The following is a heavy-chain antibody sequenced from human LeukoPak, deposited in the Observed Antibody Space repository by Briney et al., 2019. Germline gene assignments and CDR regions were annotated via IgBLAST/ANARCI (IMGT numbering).Heavy chain of an antibody. CDR1: GGTFSSYA. Sequence: SVKVSCKASGGTFSSYAISWVRQAPGQGLEWMGGIIPIFGTANYAQKFQGRVAMTRDTSMSTPYMELNNLGSEDTAIYYCARGLGDYNTDWFPVSGYWGQGTPVTVSS. V-gene: IGHV1-69*05. CDR3: ARGLGDYNTDWFPVSGY. D-gene: IGHD3-9*01. CDR2: IIPIFGTA. J-gene: IGHJ4*02.